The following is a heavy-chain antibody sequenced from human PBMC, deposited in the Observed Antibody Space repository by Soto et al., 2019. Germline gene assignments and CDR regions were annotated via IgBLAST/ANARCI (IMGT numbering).Heavy chain of an antibody. D-gene: IGHD1-7*01. CDR1: GGSISSFY. Sequence: SETLSLTCTVSGGSISSFYWSWIRQPPGKGLVWIGYIYYSGSTNYNPSLKSRVTISVDTSKNQFSLKLSSVTAADTAVFYCARESRTTGATIYYYYMDVWGKGTTVTVSS. J-gene: IGHJ6*03. CDR3: ARESRTTGATIYYYYMDV. CDR2: IYYSGST. V-gene: IGHV4-59*01.